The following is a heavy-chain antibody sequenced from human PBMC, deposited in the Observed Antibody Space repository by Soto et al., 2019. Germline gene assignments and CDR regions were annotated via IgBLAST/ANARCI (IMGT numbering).Heavy chain of an antibody. D-gene: IGHD2-2*01. V-gene: IGHV6-1*01. CDR2: TYYRSKWYN. Sequence: SETLSLTCAISGDSVSSNSAAWNWIRQSPSRGLEWLGRTYYRSKWYNDYAVSVKSRITINPDTSKNQFSLQLNSVTPEDTAVYYCPSEEDCSSTSCYTWFDPWGQGTLVTVSS. J-gene: IGHJ5*02. CDR1: GDSVSSNSAA. CDR3: PSEEDCSSTSCYTWFDP.